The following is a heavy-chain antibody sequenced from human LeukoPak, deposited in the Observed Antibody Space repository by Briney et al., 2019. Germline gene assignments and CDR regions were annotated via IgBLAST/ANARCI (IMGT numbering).Heavy chain of an antibody. Sequence: GESLKISCKGSGYSFTSYWIGWVRQMPGKGLEWMGIIYPGDSDTRYSPSFEGQVTISADKSISTAYLQWSSLKASDTAIYYCARHAYESSETGYYMDVWGKGTTVTVSS. V-gene: IGHV5-51*01. CDR3: ARHAYESSETGYYMDV. CDR1: GYSFTSYW. J-gene: IGHJ6*03. D-gene: IGHD3-16*01. CDR2: IYPGDSDT.